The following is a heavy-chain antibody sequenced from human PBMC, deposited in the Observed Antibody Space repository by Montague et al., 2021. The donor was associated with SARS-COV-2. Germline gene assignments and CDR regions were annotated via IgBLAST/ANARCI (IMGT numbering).Heavy chain of an antibody. CDR3: ARGVVAAPDTSDY. J-gene: IGHJ4*02. D-gene: IGHD6-13*01. Sequence: SETLSLTCTVSGDSTSGFYWNWIRQPPGKGLEWIGKIYYSGITNYNPSLKSRVTISVDTSKNQPSLKLISVTAADTALYYCARGVVAAPDTSDYWGQGTLVTVSS. CDR2: IYYSGIT. CDR1: GDSTSGFY. V-gene: IGHV4-59*13.